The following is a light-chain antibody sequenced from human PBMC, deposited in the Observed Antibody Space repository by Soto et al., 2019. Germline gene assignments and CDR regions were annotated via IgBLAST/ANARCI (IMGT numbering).Light chain of an antibody. V-gene: IGKV2-28*01. CDR2: LGS. CDR3: MQPLQTLIT. J-gene: IGKJ5*01. CDR1: QSLTHSSGYNY. Sequence: EIVLTQSPLSLSVSPGEPASISCRSSQSLTHSSGYNYLDWYLLKSGQPPQLVIDLGSNRGSGVTGRFSGRGSGTPFKLTISRVETEAAGVYFCMQPLQTLITFGQGTRLEIQ.